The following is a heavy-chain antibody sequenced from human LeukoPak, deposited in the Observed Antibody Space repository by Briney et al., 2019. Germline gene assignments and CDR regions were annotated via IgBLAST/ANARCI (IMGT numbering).Heavy chain of an antibody. J-gene: IGHJ4*02. CDR1: GFTFSSYG. V-gene: IGHV3-23*01. D-gene: IGHD2-21*02. CDR3: AKDYCGGDCYYHFDY. CDR2: ISGSGGST. Sequence: GGSLRLSCAASGFTFSSYGMHWVRQAPGKGLEWVSAISGSGGSTYYADSVKGRFTISRDNSKNTLYLQMNSLRAEDTAVYYCAKDYCGGDCYYHFDYWGQGPLVTVSS.